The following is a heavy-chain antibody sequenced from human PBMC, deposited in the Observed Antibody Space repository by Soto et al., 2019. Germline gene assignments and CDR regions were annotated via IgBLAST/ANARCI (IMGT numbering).Heavy chain of an antibody. CDR1: GYTFTSYG. CDR2: ISANNGNT. V-gene: IGHV1-18*01. J-gene: IGHJ4*02. D-gene: IGHD1-26*01. Sequence: QVQLVQSGAEVKKPGASVKVSCKASGYTFTSYGISWVRQAPGQGLEWMGWISANNGNTNYAQKLQGRVTMTTDTAKSTAYMALRSLRSDDTAGYCCERDRGSYALDYWGQGSLGTVSS. CDR3: ERDRGSYALDY.